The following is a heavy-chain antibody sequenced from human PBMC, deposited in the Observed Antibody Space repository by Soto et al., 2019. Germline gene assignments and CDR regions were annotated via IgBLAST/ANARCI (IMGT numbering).Heavy chain of an antibody. CDR2: ISAYYGNT. CDR1: GYTFTSYG. D-gene: IGHD3-22*01. CDR3: ATGRYYYDSSGYRPDFDY. Sequence: ASVKVSCKASGYTFTSYGISWVRQAPGQGLEWMGWISAYYGNTNYAQKLQGRVTITADASTSTAYMELSSLRSEDTAVYYCATGRYYYDSSGYRPDFDYWG. J-gene: IGHJ4*01. V-gene: IGHV1-18*01.